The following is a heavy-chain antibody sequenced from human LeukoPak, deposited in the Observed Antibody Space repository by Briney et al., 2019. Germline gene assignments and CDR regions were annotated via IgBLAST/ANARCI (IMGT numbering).Heavy chain of an antibody. CDR3: ARHGLYSGSLLYLDY. V-gene: IGHV4-39*01. D-gene: IGHD1-26*01. Sequence: PSETLSLTCTVSGGSLSSGSYYWGWIRQPPGKGLEWIGSIYDTESTYYNPSLKSRVTISVDTSKNHFSLKLSSMTAADTAVYYCARHGLYSGSLLYLDYWGQGTLVTVSS. CDR1: GGSLSSGSYY. CDR2: IYDTEST. J-gene: IGHJ4*02.